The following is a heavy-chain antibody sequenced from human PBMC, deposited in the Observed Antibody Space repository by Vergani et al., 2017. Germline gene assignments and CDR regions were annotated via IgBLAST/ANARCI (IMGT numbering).Heavy chain of an antibody. V-gene: IGHV3-23*01. J-gene: IGHJ4*02. Sequence: EVQLLESGGGLVQPGGSLRLSCAASGFTFSSYAMSWVRQAPGKGLEWVSAISRSGISTSYADSVKGRFTISRDKSKNTLYLQMNSLRAEDTAVYYCAKAAVVPAAPLDYWGQGTLVTVSS. CDR1: GFTFSSYA. D-gene: IGHD2-2*01. CDR2: ISRSGIST. CDR3: AKAAVVPAAPLDY.